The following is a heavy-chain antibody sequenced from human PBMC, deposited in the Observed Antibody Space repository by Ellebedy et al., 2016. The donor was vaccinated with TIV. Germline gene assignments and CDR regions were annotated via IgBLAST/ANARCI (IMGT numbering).Heavy chain of an antibody. Sequence: SETLSLTXAVYGGSFSGYYWSWIRQPPGKGLEWIGEINHSGSTNYNPSLKSRVTISVDTSKNQFSLKLSSVTAADTAVYYCARLVLTTVVTPEYYFDYWGQGTLVTVSS. CDR2: INHSGST. CDR1: GGSFSGYY. D-gene: IGHD4-23*01. CDR3: ARLVLTTVVTPEYYFDY. J-gene: IGHJ4*02. V-gene: IGHV4-34*01.